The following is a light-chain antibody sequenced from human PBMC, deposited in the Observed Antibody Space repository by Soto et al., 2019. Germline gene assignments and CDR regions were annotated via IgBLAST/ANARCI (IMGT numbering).Light chain of an antibody. J-gene: IGKJ4*01. CDR1: QSVSSSY. V-gene: IGKV3-20*01. Sequence: EIVLTQSPGTLSLSPGERATLSCRASQSVSSSYLAWYQQKPGQAPRFLIYGASSRATGIPYRFSGSGSGSDFTLTISRLEPEDFAVYYCQQYGSSPLLTFGGGTKVEIK. CDR2: GAS. CDR3: QQYGSSPLLT.